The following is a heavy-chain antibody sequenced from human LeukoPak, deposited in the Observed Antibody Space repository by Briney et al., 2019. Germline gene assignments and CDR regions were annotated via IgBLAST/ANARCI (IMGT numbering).Heavy chain of an antibody. CDR2: ISAYNGNT. J-gene: IGHJ4*01. V-gene: IGHV1-18*01. CDR3: ARDWASRYDSSGYIDY. Sequence: ASVKVSCKASGYTFTSYGISWVRQAPGQGLEWMGWISAYNGNTNYAQKLKGRGTMTTDTSTSTAYMELRSLRSDDTAVYYCARDWASRYDSSGYIDYWGHGTLVTASS. CDR1: GYTFTSYG. D-gene: IGHD3-22*01.